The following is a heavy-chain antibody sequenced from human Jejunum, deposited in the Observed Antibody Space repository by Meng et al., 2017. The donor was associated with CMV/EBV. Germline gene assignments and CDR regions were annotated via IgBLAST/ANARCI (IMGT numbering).Heavy chain of an antibody. V-gene: IGHV1-18*01. D-gene: IGHD2-2*01. J-gene: IGHJ4*02. CDR1: GFIFTSYA. Sequence: QVQLVRPGRDLKKPGYSLNCSCEAFGFIFTSYAISWVRQAPGQGLQYMGWISAYNGNTNYAQEIQGRVTMTTDTSTSTAYMELRSLRFDDTAVYYCARFYCSSTSCPHVLFDYWGQGTLVTVSS. CDR3: ARFYCSSTSCPHVLFDY. CDR2: ISAYNGNT.